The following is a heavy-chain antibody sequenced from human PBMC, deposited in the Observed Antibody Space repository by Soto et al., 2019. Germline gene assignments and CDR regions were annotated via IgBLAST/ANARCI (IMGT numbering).Heavy chain of an antibody. CDR3: ARVYYDSSGYYYHLDY. CDR2: IYHSGST. Sequence: PSETLSLTCAVSGGSISSGGYSWSWIRQPPGKGLEWIGYIYHSGSTYYNPSLKSRVTISVDRSKNQFSLRLSSVTAADTAVYYCARVYYDSSGYYYHLDYWGQGTLVTVSS. V-gene: IGHV4-30-2*01. D-gene: IGHD3-22*01. J-gene: IGHJ4*02. CDR1: GGSISSGGYS.